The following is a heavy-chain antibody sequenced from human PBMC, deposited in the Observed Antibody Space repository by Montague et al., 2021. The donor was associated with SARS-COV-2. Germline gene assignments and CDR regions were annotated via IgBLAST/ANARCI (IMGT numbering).Heavy chain of an antibody. J-gene: IGHJ4*02. CDR1: GDSVSSNTAA. V-gene: IGHV6-1*01. CDR2: TYYRSKWYY. CDR3: VRDPRYSLSWSFDY. Sequence: CGISGDSVSSNTAAWNWIRQSPSRGLEWLGRTYYRSKWYYDYAVSVKSRMTISPDTSKNQFSLQLSSVTPEDRAVYYCVRDPRYSLSWSFDYWGQGTLVTVSS. D-gene: IGHD6-13*01.